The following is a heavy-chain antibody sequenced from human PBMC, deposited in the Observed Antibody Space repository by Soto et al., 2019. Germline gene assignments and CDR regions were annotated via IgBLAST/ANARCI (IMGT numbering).Heavy chain of an antibody. CDR2: ISSSRSYI. J-gene: IGHJ6*02. CDR3: ARDFLQQRGSQGDYYYGMDV. D-gene: IGHD6-13*01. CDR1: GFTFSIYS. Sequence: PGGSLRLSCAASGFTFSIYSMHWVRQAPGKGLEWFSSISSSRSYIYYADSVKGRFTTSRDNAKNSLYLQMNSLRAEDTAVYYCARDFLQQRGSQGDYYYGMDVWGQGTSVTVSS. V-gene: IGHV3-21*01.